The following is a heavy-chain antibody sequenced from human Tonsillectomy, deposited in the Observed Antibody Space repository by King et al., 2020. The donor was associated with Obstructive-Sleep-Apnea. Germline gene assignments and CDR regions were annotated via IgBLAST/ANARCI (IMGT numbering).Heavy chain of an antibody. CDR1: GGSINNYY. V-gene: IGHV4-59*01. CDR3: ARHYGSGRPYFDY. J-gene: IGHJ4*02. D-gene: IGHD3-10*01. CDR2: VFYTGNT. Sequence: VQLQESGPGLVKPSETLSVTCTVSGGSINNYYWSWIRQPPGKGLEWIGYVFYTGNTIYNPSLKSRVTISVDTSKKQFSLNLSSVIAADTAVYYCARHYGSGRPYFDYWGQGILVTVSS.